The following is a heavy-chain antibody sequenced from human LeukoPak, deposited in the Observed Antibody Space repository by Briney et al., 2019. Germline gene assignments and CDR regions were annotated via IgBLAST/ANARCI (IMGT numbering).Heavy chain of an antibody. Sequence: ASVKVSCKASGYTFTSYGISWVRQAPGQGLEWMGWISAYNDNTNYPQKFQGRVTMTTDTSTSTAYMELRSLRSDDTAVYYCVRSYSSSWYHFDYWGQGTLVTVSS. CDR3: VRSYSSSWYHFDY. D-gene: IGHD6-13*01. CDR2: ISAYNDNT. CDR1: GYTFTSYG. V-gene: IGHV1-18*01. J-gene: IGHJ4*02.